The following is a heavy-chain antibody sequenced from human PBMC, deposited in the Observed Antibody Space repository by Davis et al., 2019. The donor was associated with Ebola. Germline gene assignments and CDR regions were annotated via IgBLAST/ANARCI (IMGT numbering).Heavy chain of an antibody. V-gene: IGHV3-23*01. CDR1: GFTFSSYA. CDR2: ISGSGGST. CDR3: AKDLHPDYYYDSSGYLT. D-gene: IGHD3-22*01. J-gene: IGHJ4*02. Sequence: GESLKISCAASGFTFSSYAMSWVRQAPGKGLEWVSAISGSGGSTYYADSVKGRFTISRDNSKNTLYLQMNSLRAEDTAVYYCAKDLHPDYYYDSSGYLTWGQGTLVTVSS.